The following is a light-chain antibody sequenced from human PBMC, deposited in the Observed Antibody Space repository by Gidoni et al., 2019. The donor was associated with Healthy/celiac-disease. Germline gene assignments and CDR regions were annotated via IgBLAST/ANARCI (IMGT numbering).Light chain of an antibody. J-gene: IGKJ1*01. V-gene: IGKV4-1*01. CDR1: QSVLSSTNNKTY. CDR2: WAS. Sequence: DIVMTQSPDSLAVSLGERATINCKSSQSVLSSTNNKTYLAWSQQKPGQPPTLLIYWASTRESGVPDRFSGGGSGGNFTLTISSLQAEDVAVYYCQQYYSTPTWTFGQGTKVEIK. CDR3: QQYYSTPTWT.